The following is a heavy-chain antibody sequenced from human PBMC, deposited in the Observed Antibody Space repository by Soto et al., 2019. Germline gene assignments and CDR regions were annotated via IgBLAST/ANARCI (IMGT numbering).Heavy chain of an antibody. CDR1: RLGVRNDY. CDR2: IYDDGTT. V-gene: IGHV3-53*01. Sequence: EVRLEKSGGGLIQPGGSLRLSCTAYRLGVRNDYMSWDRQAPGMVREWVSVIYDDGTTYYADSVKGRFTLSRDTSKNTLSLQMDSLRAEDTAVYYCVRTLPSGRNYGMDVWGQGTTVTVSS. J-gene: IGHJ6*02. D-gene: IGHD3-10*01. CDR3: VRTLPSGRNYGMDV.